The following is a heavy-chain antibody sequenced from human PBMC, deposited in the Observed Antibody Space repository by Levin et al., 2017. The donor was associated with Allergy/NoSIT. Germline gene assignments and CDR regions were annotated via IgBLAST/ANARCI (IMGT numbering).Heavy chain of an antibody. D-gene: IGHD4-17*01. CDR2: ISSSGSTI. V-gene: IGHV3-11*01. CDR3: AREYTVNDYYYYYGMDV. Sequence: PGGSLRLSCAASGFTFSDYYMSWIRQAPGKGLEWVSYISSSGSTIYYADSVKGRFTISRDNAKNSLYLQMNSLRAEDTAVYYCAREYTVNDYYYYYGMDVWGQGTTVTVSS. CDR1: GFTFSDYY. J-gene: IGHJ6*02.